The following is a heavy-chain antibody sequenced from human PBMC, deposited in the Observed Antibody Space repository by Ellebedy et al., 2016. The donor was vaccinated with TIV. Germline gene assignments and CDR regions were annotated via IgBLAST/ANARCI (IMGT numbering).Heavy chain of an antibody. CDR3: ARARSSGWLHTPDY. CDR2: INPSSGST. D-gene: IGHD6-19*01. J-gene: IGHJ4*02. Sequence: AASVKVSCKTSGYTLTSYYMHWVRQPPGQGLEWMGIINPSSGSTTYPQKLQGRVTMTRDTSTSTVYMELSSLRSEDTAVYYWARARSSGWLHTPDYWGQGTLVTVSS. V-gene: IGHV1-46*04. CDR1: GYTLTSYY.